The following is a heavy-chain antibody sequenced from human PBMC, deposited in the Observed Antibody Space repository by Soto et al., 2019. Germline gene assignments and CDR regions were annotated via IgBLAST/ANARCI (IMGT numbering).Heavy chain of an antibody. CDR2: ISSSSSYI. CDR3: ARDPLAAAGIGSESGAFDI. Sequence: EVQLVESGGGLVKPGGSLRLSCAASGFTFSSYSMNWVRQAPGKGLEWVSSISSSSSYIYYADSVKGRFTISRDNAKNSLYLQMNSLRAEDKAVYYCARDPLAAAGIGSESGAFDIWGQGTMVTVSS. V-gene: IGHV3-21*01. J-gene: IGHJ3*02. CDR1: GFTFSSYS. D-gene: IGHD6-13*01.